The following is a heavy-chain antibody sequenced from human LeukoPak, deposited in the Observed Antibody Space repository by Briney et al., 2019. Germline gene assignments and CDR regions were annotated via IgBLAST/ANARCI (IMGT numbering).Heavy chain of an antibody. CDR3: ASPHYDILTGYRRDRGLDY. V-gene: IGHV4-34*01. CDR1: GGSFSGYY. D-gene: IGHD3-9*01. CDR2: INHSGST. Sequence: SETLSLTCAVYGGSFSGYYWSWIRQPPGKGLEWIGEINHSGSTNYNPSLKSRVTISVDTSKNQFSLKLSSVTAADTAVYYCASPHYDILTGYRRDRGLDYWGQGTLVTVS. J-gene: IGHJ4*02.